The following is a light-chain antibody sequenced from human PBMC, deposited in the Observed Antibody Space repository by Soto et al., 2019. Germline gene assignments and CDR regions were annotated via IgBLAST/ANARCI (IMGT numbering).Light chain of an antibody. CDR1: QTVINK. CDR2: DAS. V-gene: IGKV3D-11*02. Sequence: EIVMTQSPATLSVSPGERATLSCRASQTVINKLAWFQQEPGQAPRLLIYDASTRATGIPARFSGSGSGTDFTLTISSLEPEDFAVYYCQQRSNWQGATFGGGTKVDI. J-gene: IGKJ4*01. CDR3: QQRSNWQGAT.